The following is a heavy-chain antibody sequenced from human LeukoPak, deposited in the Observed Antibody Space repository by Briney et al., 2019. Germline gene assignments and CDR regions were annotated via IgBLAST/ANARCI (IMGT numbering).Heavy chain of an antibody. CDR2: SSGSGGTT. D-gene: IGHD3-22*01. Sequence: GGSLRLSCAASGFTFTSYAMSWVRQAPGKGLEWVSASSGSGGTTYYVDSVKGRFTISRDNSKNTLYLQMNSLRAEDTAVYYCAKDSSRSGYPTRAFDIWGQGTMVTVSS. CDR1: GFTFTSYA. V-gene: IGHV3-23*01. CDR3: AKDSSRSGYPTRAFDI. J-gene: IGHJ3*02.